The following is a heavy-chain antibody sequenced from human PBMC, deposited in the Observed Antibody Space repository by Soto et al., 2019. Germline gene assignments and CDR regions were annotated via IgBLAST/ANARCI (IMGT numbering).Heavy chain of an antibody. J-gene: IGHJ5*02. V-gene: IGHV4-31*03. CDR1: GGSISSGGYY. CDR2: IYYSWST. D-gene: IGHD3-3*01. CDR3: ARDASRHYDGMSGWFDP. Sequence: QVQLQESGPGLVKPSQTLYLTCTVSGGSISSGGYYWRWFRQHPGKGLEWIGYIYYSWSTYYNPSLKSRVTIAVDTSKNQFSLKLSSVTDEDTAVYYCARDASRHYDGMSGWFDPMGQGTLVTVSS.